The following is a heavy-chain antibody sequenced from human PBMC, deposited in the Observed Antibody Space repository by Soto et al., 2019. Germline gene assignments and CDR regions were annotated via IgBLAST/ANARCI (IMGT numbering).Heavy chain of an antibody. CDR2: ISGSGGST. CDR3: AKLGRITFGGVIALPHYYFDY. D-gene: IGHD3-16*02. Sequence: GGSLRLSCAASGFTFSSYAMSWVRQAPGKGLEWVSAISGSGGSTYYADSVKGRFTISRDNSKNTLYLQMNSLRAEDTAVYYCAKLGRITFGGVIALPHYYFDYWGQGTLVTVSS. J-gene: IGHJ4*02. CDR1: GFTFSSYA. V-gene: IGHV3-23*01.